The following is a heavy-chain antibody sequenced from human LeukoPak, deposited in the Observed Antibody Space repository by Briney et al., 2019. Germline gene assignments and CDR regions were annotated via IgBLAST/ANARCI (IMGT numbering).Heavy chain of an antibody. V-gene: IGHV3-23*01. CDR2: VSGSGGSS. D-gene: IGHD2-2*01. CDR3: AKDAIPGARPYYLDY. Sequence: PGGSLRLSCAASGFTFSSYAMSWVRQAPGKGLEWGSGVSGSGGSSNYADSVKGRFTISRDNSKNTLYLQMNSLRAEDTAVYYCAKDAIPGARPYYLDYWGQGTLVTVSS. J-gene: IGHJ4*02. CDR1: GFTFSSYA.